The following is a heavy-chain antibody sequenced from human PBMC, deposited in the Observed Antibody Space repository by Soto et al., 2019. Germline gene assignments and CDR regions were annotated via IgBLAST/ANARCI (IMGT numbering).Heavy chain of an antibody. CDR2: IYYSGNT. J-gene: IGHJ6*02. CDR3: AREGYYYDSSAYYYYGMDV. V-gene: IGHV4-31*03. D-gene: IGHD3-22*01. CDR1: GDSINNTYW. Sequence: PSETLSLTCFVSGDSINNTYWWSWVRQAPGKGLEWIGYIYYSGNTYYNPSLKGRVTISLDPSKNQFSLKLSSVTAADTAVYYCAREGYYYDSSAYYYYGMDVWGQGTTVTVSS.